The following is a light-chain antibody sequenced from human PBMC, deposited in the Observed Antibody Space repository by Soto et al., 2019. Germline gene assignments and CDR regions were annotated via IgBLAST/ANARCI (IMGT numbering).Light chain of an antibody. CDR2: GAS. V-gene: IGKV3-20*01. J-gene: IGKJ1*01. Sequence: EIVLTQSPGTLSLSPGERATLSCRASQSVSSSFLAWYQQKPGQAPRLLIYGASGRATGIPDRFSGSGSGTDFTLTISSLEPEDSAVYYCQQYASAPRTFGQGTKVE. CDR3: QQYASAPRT. CDR1: QSVSSSF.